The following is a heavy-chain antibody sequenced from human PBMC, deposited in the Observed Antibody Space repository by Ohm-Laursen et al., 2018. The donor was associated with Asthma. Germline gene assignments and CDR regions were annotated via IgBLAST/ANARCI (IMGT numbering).Heavy chain of an antibody. Sequence: DSVKGRFTISRDNSKNTLYLQMNSLRPEDTAVYYCAREYGDFWSGYTDYYYGMDVWGQGTTVTVSS. J-gene: IGHJ6*02. CDR3: AREYGDFWSGYTDYYYGMDV. V-gene: IGHV3-30*07. D-gene: IGHD3-3*01.